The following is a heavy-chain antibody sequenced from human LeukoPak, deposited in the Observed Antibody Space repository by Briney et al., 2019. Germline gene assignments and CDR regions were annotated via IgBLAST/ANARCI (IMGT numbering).Heavy chain of an antibody. CDR3: AKGEAAAGGY. J-gene: IGHJ4*02. CDR1: GLTFSRYW. D-gene: IGHD6-13*01. V-gene: IGHV3-7*01. Sequence: GGSLRLSCAASGLTFSRYWMSWVRQAPGKGLEWVANIKHDGSEKYYVDSVKGRSTISRDNAKNSLYLQMDSLRAEDTAVYYCAKGEAAAGGYWGQGTLVTVSS. CDR2: IKHDGSEK.